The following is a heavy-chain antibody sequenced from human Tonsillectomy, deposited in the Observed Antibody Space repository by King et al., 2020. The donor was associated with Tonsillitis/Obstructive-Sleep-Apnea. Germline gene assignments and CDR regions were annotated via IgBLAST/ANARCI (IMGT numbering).Heavy chain of an antibody. CDR1: GFTFSDYW. CDR2: IKKDGSEK. J-gene: IGHJ6*02. CDR3: AREDLAAAGLEGAFYYYYGMDV. V-gene: IGHV3-7*03. D-gene: IGHD6-13*01. Sequence: VQLVESGGGLVQPGGSLRLSCAASGFTFSDYWMSWVRQAPGKGLEWVANIKKDGSEKYYVDSLKGRFTISRDNAKNSLYLQMNSLRAEDTAVYYCAREDLAAAGLEGAFYYYYGMDVWGQGTTVTVSS.